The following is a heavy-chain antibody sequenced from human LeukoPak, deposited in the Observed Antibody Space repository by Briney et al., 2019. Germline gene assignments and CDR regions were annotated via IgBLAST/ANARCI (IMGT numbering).Heavy chain of an antibody. D-gene: IGHD6-6*01. Sequence: GGSLRLSCAASGFTLRNYWMHWVRQVPGRGLVWVSRISGDGSGTNYADSVKGRFTISRDNAKNTVCLQINNLRAQDTAVYFCARYSSSSGGPSYYLDYWGQGTLVTVSS. V-gene: IGHV3-74*01. CDR1: GFTLRNYW. J-gene: IGHJ4*02. CDR2: ISGDGSGT. CDR3: ARYSSSSGGPSYYLDY.